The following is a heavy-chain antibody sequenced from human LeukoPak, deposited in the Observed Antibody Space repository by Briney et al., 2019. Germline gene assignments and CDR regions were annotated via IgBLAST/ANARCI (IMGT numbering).Heavy chain of an antibody. D-gene: IGHD4-17*01. CDR1: GGSISSGSYY. V-gene: IGHV4-61*02. J-gene: IGHJ4*02. Sequence: SQTLSLTCTVSGGSISSGSYYWRWIRQPAGKGLEWIGRIYTSGSTNYNPSLKSRVTISVDTSKNQFSLKLSSLTAADTAVYYCASLDYRDYSRDYWCQGTLVTVSS. CDR3: ASLDYRDYSRDY. CDR2: IYTSGST.